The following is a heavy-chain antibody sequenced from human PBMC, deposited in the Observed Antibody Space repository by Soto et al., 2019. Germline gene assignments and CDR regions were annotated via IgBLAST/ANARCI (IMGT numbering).Heavy chain of an antibody. CDR3: ARSLAYYDILTYAHIDY. CDR2: ISYDGSNK. J-gene: IGHJ4*02. V-gene: IGHV3-30-3*01. CDR1: GFTFSSYA. D-gene: IGHD3-9*01. Sequence: GGSLRLSCAASGFTFSSYAMHWVRQAPGKGLEWVAVISYDGSNKYYADSVKGRFTISRDNSKNTLYLQMNSLRAEDTAVYYCARSLAYYDILTYAHIDYWGQGTLVTVSS.